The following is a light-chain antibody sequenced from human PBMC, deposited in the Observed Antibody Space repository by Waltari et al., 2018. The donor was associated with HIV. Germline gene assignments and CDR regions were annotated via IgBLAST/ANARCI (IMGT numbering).Light chain of an antibody. CDR1: SSNIGSTT. CDR3: AAWDDSLAWV. V-gene: IGLV1-44*01. Sequence: QSVLTQPPSASGTPGQRVTIPCSGSSSNIGSTTVNWYQQLPGTAPKLLIHSNNQRPSGVPDRFSGSKSGTSASLAISGLQSEDEADYYCAAWDDSLAWVFGGGTKLTVL. CDR2: SNN. J-gene: IGLJ3*02.